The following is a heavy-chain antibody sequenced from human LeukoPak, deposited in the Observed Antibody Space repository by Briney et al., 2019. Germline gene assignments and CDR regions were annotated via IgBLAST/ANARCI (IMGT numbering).Heavy chain of an antibody. D-gene: IGHD4-17*01. Sequence: ASVKVSCKASGYTFTGYYMHWVRQAPGQGLEWMGWISAYNGNTNYAQKLQGRVTMTTDTSTSTAYMELRSLRSDDTAVYYCARARDDYGDSPGYFDLWGRGTLVTVSS. CDR2: ISAYNGNT. CDR3: ARARDDYGDSPGYFDL. V-gene: IGHV1-18*04. J-gene: IGHJ2*01. CDR1: GYTFTGYY.